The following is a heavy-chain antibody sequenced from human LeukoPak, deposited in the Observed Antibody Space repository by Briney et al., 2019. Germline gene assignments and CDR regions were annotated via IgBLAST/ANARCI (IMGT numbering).Heavy chain of an antibody. D-gene: IGHD4-23*01. CDR2: ISWNSGNM. CDR1: GFMFNDYA. J-gene: IGHJ4*02. CDR3: VKDRVKGFYGGNSQAYDY. Sequence: GGSLRLSCAPSGFMFNDYALHWVRQAPGKGLEWVSSISWNSGNMYYADSVKGRFTISRDNAKNFLYLQMNSLRAEDTALYYCVKDRVKGFYGGNSQAYDYWGQGTLVTVSS. V-gene: IGHV3-9*01.